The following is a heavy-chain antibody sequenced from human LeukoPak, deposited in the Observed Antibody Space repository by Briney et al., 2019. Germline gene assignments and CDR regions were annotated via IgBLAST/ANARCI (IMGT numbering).Heavy chain of an antibody. CDR2: INQDGSEN. Sequence: GGSLRLSCAASGFTFSDFWMGWVRQAPGKGLEWVANINQDGSENYYVDSVKGRFTISRDNAKNSPYLQMNSLRAEDTAVYYCTKGRSNHYWGQGTLVTVST. CDR3: TKGRSNHY. J-gene: IGHJ4*02. CDR1: GFTFSDFW. D-gene: IGHD3-10*01. V-gene: IGHV3-7*01.